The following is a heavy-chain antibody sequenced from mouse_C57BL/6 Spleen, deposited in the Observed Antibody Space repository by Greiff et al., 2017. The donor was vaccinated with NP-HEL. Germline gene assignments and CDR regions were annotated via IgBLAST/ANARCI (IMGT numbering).Heavy chain of an antibody. Sequence: EVMLVESGGGLVKPGGSLKLSCAASGFTFSSYAMSWVRQTPEKRLEWVATISDGGSYTYYPDNVKGRFTISRDNAKNNLYLQMSHLKSEDTAMYYCARELGRGAMDYWGQGTSVTVSS. J-gene: IGHJ4*01. CDR1: GFTFSSYA. CDR2: ISDGGSYT. CDR3: ARELGRGAMDY. V-gene: IGHV5-4*01. D-gene: IGHD4-1*01.